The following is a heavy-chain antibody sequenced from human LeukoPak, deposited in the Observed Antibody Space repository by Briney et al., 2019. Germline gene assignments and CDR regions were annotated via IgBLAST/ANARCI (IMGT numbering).Heavy chain of an antibody. CDR1: GFTFSSYT. J-gene: IGHJ5*02. V-gene: IGHV3-21*01. CDR2: ISPSGAST. Sequence: GGSLRLSCTGSGFTFSSYTMNWVRQAPGKGLEWVSSISPSGASTFHAESVRGRFTISRDNAKRSLYFQMNALGGDDTAVYYCVRDYLGESGAGGPWGQGTLVTVSS. D-gene: IGHD3-10*01. CDR3: VRDYLGESGAGGP.